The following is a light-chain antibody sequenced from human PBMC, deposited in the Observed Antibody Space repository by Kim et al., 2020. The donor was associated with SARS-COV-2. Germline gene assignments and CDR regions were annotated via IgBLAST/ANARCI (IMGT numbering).Light chain of an antibody. J-gene: IGKJ1*01. CDR3: QQYASSPQT. CDR2: GAS. V-gene: IGKV3-20*01. CDR1: QSITNNF. Sequence: PGERATLCCRATQSITNNFLAWYQQKPGQAPRLLIFGASRRATGIQDRFSGSGSGTDFTLTISRLEPEDFALYYCQQYASSPQTFGQGTKVDIK.